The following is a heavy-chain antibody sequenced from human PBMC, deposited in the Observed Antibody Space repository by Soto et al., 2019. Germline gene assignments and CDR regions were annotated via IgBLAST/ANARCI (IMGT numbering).Heavy chain of an antibody. CDR2: IYYSGST. D-gene: IGHD3-22*01. Sequence: QVQLQESGPGLVKPSQTLSLTCTVSGGSISSGDYYWSWIRQPPGKGLEWIGYIYYSGSTYYNPSLKSRVTIXXDXSXXQFSLKLSSVTAADTAVYYCARRGSGYYGDDAFDIWGQGTMVTVSS. CDR3: ARRGSGYYGDDAFDI. CDR1: GGSISSGDYY. V-gene: IGHV4-30-4*01. J-gene: IGHJ3*02.